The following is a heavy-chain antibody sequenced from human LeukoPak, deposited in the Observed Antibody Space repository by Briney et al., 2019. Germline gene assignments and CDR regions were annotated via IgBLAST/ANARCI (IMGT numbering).Heavy chain of an antibody. CDR1: GFTFSSYA. J-gene: IGHJ4*02. CDR3: AKLTTRQTWTKYYFDY. V-gene: IGHV3-23*01. Sequence: PGGSLRLSCAASGFTFSSYAMSWVRQAPGKGLEWVASISGSGGSTYYADSVKGRFAISRDTSKNTLYLQMSSLRAEDTAVYYCAKLTTRQTWTKYYFDYWGQGTLVTVSS. CDR2: ISGSGGST. D-gene: IGHD1-1*01.